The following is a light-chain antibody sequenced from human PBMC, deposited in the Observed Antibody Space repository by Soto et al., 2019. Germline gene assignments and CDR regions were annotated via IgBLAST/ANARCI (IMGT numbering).Light chain of an antibody. CDR1: QGVSRK. CDR3: HQYHTWPIT. V-gene: IGKV3-15*01. CDR2: GAS. Sequence: MTQSPSSLSASVGDRVTFSCRASQGVSRKLAWYQHKPGQAPRLLISGASTGATGIPARFSGSGSGTEFTLTISSLQSEDCAIYYCHQYHTWPITFGGGTKVHIK. J-gene: IGKJ4*01.